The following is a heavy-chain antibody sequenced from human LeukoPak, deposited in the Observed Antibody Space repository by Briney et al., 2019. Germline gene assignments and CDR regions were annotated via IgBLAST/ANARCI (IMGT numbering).Heavy chain of an antibody. CDR2: KIGSGNT. CDR1: GFSFGTFA. V-gene: IGHV3-23*01. D-gene: IGHD4-17*01. Sequence: GGSLRLSCAASGFSFGTFAMTWVRQVPGKGLEWVSGKIGSGNTYYADSVKGRFTLSSDSSKNTVYLQMNSLRVEDKAIYYCAKDLHYGDGRWEFDPWGQGTLVTVSP. J-gene: IGHJ5*02. CDR3: AKDLHYGDGRWEFDP.